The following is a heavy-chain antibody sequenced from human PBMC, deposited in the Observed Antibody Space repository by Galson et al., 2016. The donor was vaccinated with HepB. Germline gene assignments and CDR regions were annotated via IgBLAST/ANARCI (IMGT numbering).Heavy chain of an antibody. V-gene: IGHV3-23*01. J-gene: IGHJ4*02. CDR2: ISLFGDNT. Sequence: SLRLSCAASGFTFSSYAMHWVRQAPGKGLEWVATISLFGDNTHYADSVKGRFTVSRDNSKSTFYLHMHSLRVEDTAIYHCAKDVDSRSWYEEGYWGQGTLVTVSS. CDR1: GFTFSSYA. CDR3: AKDVDSRSWYEEGY. D-gene: IGHD6-13*01.